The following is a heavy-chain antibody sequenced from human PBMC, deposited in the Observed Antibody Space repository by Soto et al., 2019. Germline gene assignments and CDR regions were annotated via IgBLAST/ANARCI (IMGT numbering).Heavy chain of an antibody. CDR1: GFTFSSYA. D-gene: IGHD3-10*01. CDR2: ISYDGSNK. CDR3: ARDRSITMVRGVIITGLADAFDI. V-gene: IGHV3-30-3*01. J-gene: IGHJ3*02. Sequence: GGSLRLSCAASGFTFSSYAMHWVSQAPGKGLEWVAVISYDGSNKYYADSVKGRFTISRDNSKNTLYLQMNSLRAEDTAVYYCARDRSITMVRGVIITGLADAFDIWGQGTMVTVSS.